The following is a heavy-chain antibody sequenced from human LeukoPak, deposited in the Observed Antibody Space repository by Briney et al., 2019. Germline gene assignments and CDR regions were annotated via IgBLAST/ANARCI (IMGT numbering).Heavy chain of an antibody. Sequence: PSETLSLTCTVSGGSISSYYWSWIRQPPGKGLEWIGYIYYSGSTNYNPSLKSRVTISVDTSKNQFSLKLSSVTAADTAVYYCARVPYSSGPSFDYWGQGTLVTVSS. D-gene: IGHD3-22*01. CDR1: GGSISSYY. J-gene: IGHJ4*02. V-gene: IGHV4-59*01. CDR3: ARVPYSSGPSFDY. CDR2: IYYSGST.